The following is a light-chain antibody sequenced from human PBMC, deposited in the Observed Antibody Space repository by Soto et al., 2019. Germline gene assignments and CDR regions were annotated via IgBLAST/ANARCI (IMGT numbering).Light chain of an antibody. CDR2: HNN. CDR1: SSNIGAGYD. CDR3: AAWDDSLSAVV. Sequence: QSVLTQPPSVSGAPGQRVTISCTGSSSNIGAGYDVHWYQQLPGTAPKLLIHHNNLRPSGVPDRFSGSKSGTSGSLAISGLRSDDEADYYCAAWDDSLSAVVFGGGTKVTVL. J-gene: IGLJ2*01. V-gene: IGLV1-40*01.